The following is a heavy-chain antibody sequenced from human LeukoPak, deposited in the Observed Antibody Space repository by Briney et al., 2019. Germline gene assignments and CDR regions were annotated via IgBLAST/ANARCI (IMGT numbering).Heavy chain of an antibody. CDR2: INSDGSST. CDR1: GFTFSSYW. D-gene: IGHD6-19*01. CDR3: ARPPGSSGWLYDAFDI. Sequence: PGGSLRLSCAASGFTFSSYWMHWVRQAPGKGLVWVSRINSDGSSTNYADSVKGRFTISRDNAENSLYLQMNSLRAEDTAVYYCARPPGSSGWLYDAFDIWGQGTMVTVSS. J-gene: IGHJ3*02. V-gene: IGHV3-74*01.